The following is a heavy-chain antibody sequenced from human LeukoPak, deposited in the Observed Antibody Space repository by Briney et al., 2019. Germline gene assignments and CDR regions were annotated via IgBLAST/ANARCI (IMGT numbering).Heavy chain of an antibody. CDR3: ARDVTYYGGDWFDP. Sequence: GGSLRLSCAASGSTFSSTGMNWVRQAPGKGLEWVSYISSATSTIYYADSVKGRFTISRDNAKNSLYLQMNSLRAEDTAVYYCARDVTYYGGDWFDPWGQGTLVTVSS. J-gene: IGHJ5*02. D-gene: IGHD4-23*01. V-gene: IGHV3-48*04. CDR2: ISSATSTI. CDR1: GSTFSSTG.